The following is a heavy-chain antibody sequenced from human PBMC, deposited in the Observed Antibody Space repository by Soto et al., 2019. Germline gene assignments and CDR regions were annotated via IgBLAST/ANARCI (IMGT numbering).Heavy chain of an antibody. J-gene: IGHJ4*02. Sequence: GGSLRLSCAASGFTFSSYAMSWVRQAPGKGLEWVSAISGSGGSTYYADSVKGRFTISRDNSKNTLYLQMNSLRAEDTAVYYCAKDLDYSNYSPRVFDYWGQGTLVTVSS. D-gene: IGHD4-4*01. CDR3: AKDLDYSNYSPRVFDY. CDR2: ISGSGGST. V-gene: IGHV3-23*01. CDR1: GFTFSSYA.